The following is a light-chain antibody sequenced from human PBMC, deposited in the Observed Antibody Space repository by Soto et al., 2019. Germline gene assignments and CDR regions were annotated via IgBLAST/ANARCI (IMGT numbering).Light chain of an antibody. Sequence: DMQMTQSPSSLSASVGDRVTITCRSTQGINNYLAWYQQKPGKAPELLTYGASTLQSGVPSRFSGSGSGTDFTLTISSLQPEDFATYFCQQADSFPLTFGGGTKVDIK. CDR2: GAS. V-gene: IGKV1-12*01. J-gene: IGKJ4*01. CDR1: QGINNY. CDR3: QQADSFPLT.